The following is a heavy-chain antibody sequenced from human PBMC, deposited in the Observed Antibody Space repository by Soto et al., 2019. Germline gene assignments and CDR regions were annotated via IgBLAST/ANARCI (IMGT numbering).Heavy chain of an antibody. CDR1: RGCFSSYA. CDR3: ARAREVAARPYYPYYGMDV. D-gene: IGHD6-6*01. J-gene: IGHJ6*02. Sequence: SVQVSCKASRGCFSSYAISWVRQAPGQGLEWTGGIIPIFGTANYAQQFEGRGTITADESTSTAYMELSSLRSEDTAVYYCARAREVAARPYYPYYGMDVWGQGTTVPVSS. CDR2: IIPIFGTA. V-gene: IGHV1-69*13.